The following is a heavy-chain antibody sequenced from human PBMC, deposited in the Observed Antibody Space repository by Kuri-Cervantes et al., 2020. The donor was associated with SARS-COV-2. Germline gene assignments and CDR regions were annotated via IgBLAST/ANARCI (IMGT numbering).Heavy chain of an antibody. J-gene: IGHJ4*02. CDR3: AREGYYDSSGYFDY. CDR2: ISSSSTI. CDR1: GFTFSSYS. D-gene: IGHD3-22*01. Sequence: GGSLRPSCAASGFTFSSYSMNWVRQAPGKGLEWVSYISSSSTIYYADSVKGRFTISRDNAKNSLYLQMNSLRDEDTAVYYCAREGYYDSSGYFDYWGQGTLVTVSS. V-gene: IGHV3-48*02.